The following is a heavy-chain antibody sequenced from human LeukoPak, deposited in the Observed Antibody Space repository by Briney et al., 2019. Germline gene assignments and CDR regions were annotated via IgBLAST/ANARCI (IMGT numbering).Heavy chain of an antibody. D-gene: IGHD3-10*01. CDR2: IIPIFATA. CDR3: AVGVRGSGSYQIWGHAFDI. V-gene: IGHV1-69*13. CDR1: GGTFSSYA. J-gene: IGHJ3*02. Sequence: SVKVSCKASGGTFSSYAINWVRQAPGQGLEWMGGIIPIFATADYAQKFQGRVTITADESTSTAYMELSSLRSEDTAVYYCAVGVRGSGSYQIWGHAFDIWGQGTMVTVSS.